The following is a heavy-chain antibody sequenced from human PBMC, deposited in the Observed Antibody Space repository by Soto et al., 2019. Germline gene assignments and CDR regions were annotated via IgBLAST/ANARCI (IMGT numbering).Heavy chain of an antibody. J-gene: IGHJ4*02. CDR3: ARGNLIQLWYLYYFDY. Sequence: SETLSLTCTVSGGSVSSGSYYWSWIRQPPGKGLEWIGYIYYSGSTNYNPSLKSRVTISVDTSKNQFSLKLSSVTAADTAVYYCARGNLIQLWYLYYFDYLGQGTQVTVSS. V-gene: IGHV4-61*01. CDR1: GGSVSSGSYY. D-gene: IGHD5-18*01. CDR2: IYYSGST.